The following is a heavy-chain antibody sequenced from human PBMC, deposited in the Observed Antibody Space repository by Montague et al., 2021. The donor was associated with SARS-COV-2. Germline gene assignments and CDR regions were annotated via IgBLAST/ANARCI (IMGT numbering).Heavy chain of an antibody. CDR3: AHRPSIAAAGTFRFDP. V-gene: IGHV2-5*02. CDR1: GFSLSTSGVG. Sequence: PALVKPTQTLTLTCTFSGFSLSTSGVGVGWIRQPPGKALEWLALIYWDDDKRYSPSLKSRRTITKDTSKNQVVHTMTNMDPVDTATYYCAHRPSIAAAGTFRFDPWGQGTLVTVSS. CDR2: IYWDDDK. J-gene: IGHJ5*02. D-gene: IGHD6-13*01.